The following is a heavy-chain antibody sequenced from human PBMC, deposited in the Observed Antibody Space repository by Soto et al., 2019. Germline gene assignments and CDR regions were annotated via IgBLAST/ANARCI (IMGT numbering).Heavy chain of an antibody. CDR3: ARVWGSSSWLVY. J-gene: IGHJ4*02. CDR1: GGTFSSYA. CDR2: IIPIFGTA. D-gene: IGHD6-13*01. V-gene: IGHV1-69*13. Sequence: AAVKVSCNASGGTFSSYAISWGRQAPGQGLEWMGGIIPIFGTANYAQKFQGRVTITADESTSTAYMELSSLRSEDTAVYYCARVWGSSSWLVYWVQGPVVTVSS.